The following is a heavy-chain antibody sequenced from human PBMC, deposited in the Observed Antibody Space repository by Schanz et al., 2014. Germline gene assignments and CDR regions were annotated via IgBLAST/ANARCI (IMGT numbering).Heavy chain of an antibody. CDR1: GYNITSND. J-gene: IGHJ6*02. Sequence: QVHLVQSGAEVKKPGASVKVSCKASGYNITSNDVTWVRQATGQGLEWMGWMNPNSGNTGYAQKFQGRVTMTTDTSTSTAYMELRSLRSDDTAVYYCARDNLVSSSWYNYYGMDVWGQGTTVTVSS. CDR2: MNPNSGNT. V-gene: IGHV1-8*01. D-gene: IGHD6-13*01. CDR3: ARDNLVSSSWYNYYGMDV.